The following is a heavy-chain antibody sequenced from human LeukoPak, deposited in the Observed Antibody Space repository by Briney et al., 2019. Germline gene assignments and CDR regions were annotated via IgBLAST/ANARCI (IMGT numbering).Heavy chain of an antibody. V-gene: IGHV4-4*02. CDR3: AREGGPYRPLDY. J-gene: IGHJ4*02. CDR1: GGSISTTNW. CDR2: VHLSGRT. Sequence: SETLSLTCGISGGSISTTNWWTWVRQPPGEGLEWIGEVHLSGRTHYNPSLESRVTMSVDMSENHISLRLTSVTAADTAVYYCAREGGPYRPLDYSGQGTLVTVSS.